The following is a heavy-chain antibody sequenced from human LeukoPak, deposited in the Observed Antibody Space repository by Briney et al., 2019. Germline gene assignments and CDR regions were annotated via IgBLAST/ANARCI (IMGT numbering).Heavy chain of an antibody. J-gene: IGHJ5*02. D-gene: IGHD5-24*01. CDR2: IYHSGST. CDR3: AREGGMGWFDP. V-gene: IGHV4-30-2*01. CDR1: GGSISSGGYS. Sequence: SSETLSLTCAVSGGSISSGGYSWSWIRQPPGKGLEWIGYIYHSGSTYYNPSLKSRVTISVDRSKNQFSLKLSSVTAADTAVYYCAREGGMGWFDPWGQGTLVTVSS.